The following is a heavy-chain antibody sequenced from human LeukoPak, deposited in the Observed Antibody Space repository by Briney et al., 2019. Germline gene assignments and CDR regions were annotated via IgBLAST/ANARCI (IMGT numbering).Heavy chain of an antibody. J-gene: IGHJ4*02. CDR3: ARDFGEMPNY. CDR2: IAPSSGST. Sequence: ASVKVSCKASEYTFTRYYMHWVRQAPGQGLEWMGIIAPSSGSTSYAQNFQGGITMTRDATTSTVYLELSSLRSEDTAAYYCARDFGEMPNYWGQGTLVTVSS. D-gene: IGHD5-24*01. CDR1: EYTFTRYY. V-gene: IGHV1-46*01.